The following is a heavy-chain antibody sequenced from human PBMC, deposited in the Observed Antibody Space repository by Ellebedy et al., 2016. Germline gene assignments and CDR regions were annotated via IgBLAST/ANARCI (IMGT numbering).Heavy chain of an antibody. CDR3: ARALRGNYYGMDV. CDR2: LNPNSGNT. J-gene: IGHJ6*02. CDR1: GYTFTSYD. V-gene: IGHV1-8*01. Sequence: ASVKVSXKASGYTFTSYDINCVRHATRQGLEWMGWLNPNSGNTGYAQKFQGRVTMTRNTSISTAYMELSSLRSEDTAVYYCARALRGNYYGMDVWGQGTTVTVSS.